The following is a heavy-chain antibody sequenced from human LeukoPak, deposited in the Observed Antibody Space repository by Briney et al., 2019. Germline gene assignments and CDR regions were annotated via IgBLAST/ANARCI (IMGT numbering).Heavy chain of an antibody. V-gene: IGHV3-7*01. CDR1: GFTFSNYW. D-gene: IGHD6-19*01. J-gene: IGHJ5*02. CDR3: ARQVQYRSGYFPPDP. CDR2: MKGDGSEK. Sequence: GGSLRLSCAASGFTFSNYWMSWVRQAPGKGLEWVANMKGDGSEKHYVDSMKGRFTISRDNAKNSLYLQMNSLTAEDTAVYYCARQVQYRSGYFPPDPWGQGTLVTVSS.